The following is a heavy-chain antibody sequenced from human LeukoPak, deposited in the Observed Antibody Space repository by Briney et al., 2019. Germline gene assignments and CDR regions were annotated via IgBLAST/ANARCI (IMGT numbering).Heavy chain of an antibody. D-gene: IGHD6-13*01. Sequence: GGSLRLSGAASGFTFSSYSMHWFRQAPGKGLEWVGGIRQDGSDQYYADSVKGQFIISRDNSKNTLYPQMNSLRAEDTALYYCARETQQRQLSNPFEIWGQGTMVTVSS. J-gene: IGHJ3*02. V-gene: IGHV3-30*04. CDR2: IRQDGSDQ. CDR1: GFTFSSYS. CDR3: ARETQQRQLSNPFEI.